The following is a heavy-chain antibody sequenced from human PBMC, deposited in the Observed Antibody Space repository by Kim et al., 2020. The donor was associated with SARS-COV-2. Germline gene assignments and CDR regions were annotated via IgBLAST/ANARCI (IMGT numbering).Heavy chain of an antibody. Sequence: ASVKVSCKASGYSFTEHPMHWVRQVPGQRPEWMGWINTDNGNTEYSQKIQGRVTVTRDTSASTVYMELINLRSEDSALYYCARDMSRPLLIVVTTFLFDFWGQGTPVVVSS. CDR3: ARDMSRPLLIVVTTFLFDF. CDR1: GYSFTEHP. D-gene: IGHD1-26*01. V-gene: IGHV1-3*04. CDR2: INTDNGNT. J-gene: IGHJ4*02.